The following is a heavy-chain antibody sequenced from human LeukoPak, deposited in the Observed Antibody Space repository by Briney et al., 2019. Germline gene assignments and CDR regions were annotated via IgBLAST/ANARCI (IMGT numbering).Heavy chain of an antibody. J-gene: IGHJ4*02. Sequence: SETLSLTCPVSGYSSSTGYSWGWIRQPPGKGLEWIGSIYHSGSTYYNPSLKTGVTISVDPSENQFSLNLTSVTAADTAVYYGARGLGYCSGGNCYSADPSFHYWGEGTLVTVSS. D-gene: IGHD2-15*01. CDR2: IYHSGST. CDR1: GYSSSTGYS. V-gene: IGHV4-38-2*01. CDR3: ARGLGYCSGGNCYSADPSFHY.